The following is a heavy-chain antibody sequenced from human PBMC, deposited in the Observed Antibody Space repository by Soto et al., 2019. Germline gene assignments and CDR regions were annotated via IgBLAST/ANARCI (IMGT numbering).Heavy chain of an antibody. CDR2: IWYDGGNK. Sequence: QVQLVESGGGVVQPGRSLRLSCAASGFNFSSYVMHWVSQAPVKGLEWVAVIWYDGGNKYYADSVKGRFTISRDNSKNTLYMQMNSLRAEDTAVYYCARDGQLLPRDGLRSSYYFDYWGQGTLVTVSS. CDR3: ARDGQLLPRDGLRSSYYFDY. CDR1: GFNFSSYV. J-gene: IGHJ4*02. D-gene: IGHD6-19*01. V-gene: IGHV3-33*01.